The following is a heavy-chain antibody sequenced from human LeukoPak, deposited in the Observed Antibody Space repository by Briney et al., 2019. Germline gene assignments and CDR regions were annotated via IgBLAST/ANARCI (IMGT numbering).Heavy chain of an antibody. J-gene: IGHJ4*02. CDR3: ARDRYSSSWYYFDY. Sequence: SETLSLTCTVSGGSISSGSYYWSWIRQPAGKGLEWLGRIYTSGSTNYNPSLKSRVTISVDTSKNQFSLKLSSVTAADTAVYYCARDRYSSSWYYFDYWGQGTLVTVSS. CDR2: IYTSGST. V-gene: IGHV4-61*02. CDR1: GGSISSGSYY. D-gene: IGHD6-13*01.